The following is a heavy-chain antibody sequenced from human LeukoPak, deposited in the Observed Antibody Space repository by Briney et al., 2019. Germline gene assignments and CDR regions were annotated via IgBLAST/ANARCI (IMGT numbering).Heavy chain of an antibody. V-gene: IGHV3-30*02. CDR2: IRSDGSYK. J-gene: IGHJ4*02. CDR3: AKQFLWFGELSHFDY. D-gene: IGHD3-10*01. Sequence: GGSLRLSCAASGFTSSSYGMHWVRQAPGKGLEWVAFIRSDGSYKYYADSVKGRFTISRDNSKNTLYVQMNSLRAEDTAVYYCAKQFLWFGELSHFDYWGQGSLVTVSS. CDR1: GFTSSSYG.